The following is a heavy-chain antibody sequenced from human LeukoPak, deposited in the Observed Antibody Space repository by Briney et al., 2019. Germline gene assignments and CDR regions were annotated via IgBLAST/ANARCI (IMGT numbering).Heavy chain of an antibody. Sequence: PGGSLRLSCIASGFTFSGYTMDWVRQAPGKGLEWLSYISTSSSTIYYADSVKGRFTISRDNAKNSLFLQMNSLRAEDTAVYYCATAPRFLETYWGQGTLVTVSS. J-gene: IGHJ4*02. CDR1: GFTFSGYT. CDR3: ATAPRFLETY. V-gene: IGHV3-48*01. CDR2: ISTSSSTI. D-gene: IGHD3-3*01.